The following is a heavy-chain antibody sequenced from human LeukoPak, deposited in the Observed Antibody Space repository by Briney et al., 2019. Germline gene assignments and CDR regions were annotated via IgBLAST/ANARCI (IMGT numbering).Heavy chain of an antibody. D-gene: IGHD1-26*01. CDR1: GFTFPTYW. V-gene: IGHV3-7*01. Sequence: GGSLRLSCAPSGFTFPTYWMGWVGQRPVKGLEGVARIKQGGSERHYVDSVKGRFTISRDNAQNSLYLQRNSRRAEDTAVYYCARGSIGSYFQFIDYWGQGALVTVSS. CDR3: ARGSIGSYFQFIDY. J-gene: IGHJ4*02. CDR2: IKQGGSER.